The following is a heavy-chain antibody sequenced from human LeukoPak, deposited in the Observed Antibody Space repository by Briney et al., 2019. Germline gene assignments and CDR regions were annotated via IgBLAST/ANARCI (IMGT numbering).Heavy chain of an antibody. J-gene: IGHJ4*02. V-gene: IGHV3-23*01. CDR1: GFTFSSYA. D-gene: IGHD1-26*01. CDR3: VKDLGRYRNNCFDY. Sequence: QTGGSLRLSCAASGFTFSSYAMSWVRQAPEKGLEWVSTISGSGGGTYRADSVKGRFTISRDDSKNTLYLQMNSLRAEDTAVYYCVKDLGRYRNNCFDYWGQGTLVTVSS. CDR2: ISGSGGGT.